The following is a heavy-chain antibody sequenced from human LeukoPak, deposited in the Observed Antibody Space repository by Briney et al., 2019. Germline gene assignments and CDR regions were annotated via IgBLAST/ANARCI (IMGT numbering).Heavy chain of an antibody. Sequence: PGGSLRLSCAASGFPFSRYAMSWVRQTPVRGLEWVSVISGSDGSRYYADSVKGRFTISRDDSRNTVYLQMNNLRAEDTAVYYCAKQVSCDPTTCYSGMPPDYWGQGTLVTVSS. V-gene: IGHV3-23*01. CDR1: GFPFSRYA. CDR2: ISGSDGSR. CDR3: AKQVSCDPTTCYSGMPPDY. D-gene: IGHD2/OR15-2a*01. J-gene: IGHJ4*02.